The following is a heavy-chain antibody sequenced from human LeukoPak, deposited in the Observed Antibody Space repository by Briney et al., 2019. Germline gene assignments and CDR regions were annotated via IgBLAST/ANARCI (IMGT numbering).Heavy chain of an antibody. V-gene: IGHV3-74*01. J-gene: IGHJ4*02. D-gene: IGHD5-18*01. Sequence: GGSLRLSCAASGFTFSNAWMHWVRQAPGKGLVWVSRINTDGSSTNYADSVKGRFTISRDNAKNTLYLQMNSLRGEDTAVYYCASTTMAIPGDYWGQGTLVTVSS. CDR1: GFTFSNAW. CDR2: INTDGSST. CDR3: ASTTMAIPGDY.